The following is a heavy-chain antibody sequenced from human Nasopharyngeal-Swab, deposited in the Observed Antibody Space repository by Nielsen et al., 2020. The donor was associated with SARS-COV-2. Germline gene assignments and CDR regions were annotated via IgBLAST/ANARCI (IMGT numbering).Heavy chain of an antibody. Sequence: ASVKVSCKASGYTFTGYYMHWVRQAPAQGLEWMGWINPNSGGTNYAQKFQGRVTITRDTSISTAYMELSRLRSDDTAVYYCARDSSSWYRKGLYYYGMDVWGQGTTVTVSS. D-gene: IGHD6-13*01. V-gene: IGHV1-2*02. CDR1: GYTFTGYY. CDR3: ARDSSSWYRKGLYYYGMDV. J-gene: IGHJ6*02. CDR2: INPNSGGT.